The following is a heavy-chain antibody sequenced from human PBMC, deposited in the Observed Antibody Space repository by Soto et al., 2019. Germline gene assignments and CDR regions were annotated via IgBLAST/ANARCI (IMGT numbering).Heavy chain of an antibody. CDR1: GYAFINYA. D-gene: IGHD3-16*01. Sequence: QVQMVQSGAEVKKPGTSVKVSCKASGYAFINYAVPWVRQAPGGGLEWMGWISPSNDNSYSAQKFQNRVTMSKETSSNTAYMELRRLTSDDTAVYYCSREGGNTGTSDYWGEGTLGTVAS. V-gene: IGHV1-18*01. CDR3: SREGGNTGTSDY. CDR2: ISPSNDNS. J-gene: IGHJ4*02.